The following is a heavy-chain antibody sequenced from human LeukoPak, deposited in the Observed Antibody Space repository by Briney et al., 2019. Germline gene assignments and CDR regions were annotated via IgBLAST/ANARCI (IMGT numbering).Heavy chain of an antibody. J-gene: IGHJ3*02. CDR1: EFSVKYNY. CDR2: LYSAGST. V-gene: IGHV3-53*01. Sequence: GGSLRLSCAASEFSVKYNYMTWVRQAPGKGLEWVSLLYSAGSTNYADSVKGRFTISRDDSKSTVYLQMNSLRAEDTAVYYCARWTNFHAFDIWGQGTLVTVSS. CDR3: ARWTNFHAFDI. D-gene: IGHD1-1*01.